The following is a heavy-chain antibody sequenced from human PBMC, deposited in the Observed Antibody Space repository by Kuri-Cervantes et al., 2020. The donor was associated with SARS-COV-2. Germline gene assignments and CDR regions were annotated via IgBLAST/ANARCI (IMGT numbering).Heavy chain of an antibody. CDR3: AKADDSSGYYSFDY. CDR2: IRYDGSNK. D-gene: IGHD3-22*01. J-gene: IGHJ4*02. CDR1: GFTFSSYE. Sequence: GESLKISCAASGFTFSSYEMNWVRQAPGKGLEWVAFIRYDGSNKYYADSVKGRFTISRDNSKNTLYLQMNSLRAEDTAVYYCAKADDSSGYYSFDYWGQGTLVTVSS. V-gene: IGHV3-30*02.